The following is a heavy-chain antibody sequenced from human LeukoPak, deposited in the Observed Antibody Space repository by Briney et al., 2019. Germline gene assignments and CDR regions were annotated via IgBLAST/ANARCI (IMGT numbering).Heavy chain of an antibody. J-gene: IGHJ4*02. V-gene: IGHV1-8*03. CDR3: AVLGGYNYASEYFDS. D-gene: IGHD5-18*01. CDR2: MNPDSGNT. CDR1: GYTFTDYD. Sequence: ASVKVSCKSSGYTFTDYDINWVRQATGQGLEWMGWMNPDSGNTGYAQKFQGRVTITADKSTSTAYMELSSLRSEDTAVYYCAVLGGYNYASEYFDSWGQGTLVTVSS.